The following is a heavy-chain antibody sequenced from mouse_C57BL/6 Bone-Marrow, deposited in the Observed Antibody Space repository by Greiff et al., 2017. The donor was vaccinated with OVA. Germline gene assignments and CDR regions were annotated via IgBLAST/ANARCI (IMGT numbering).Heavy chain of an antibody. V-gene: IGHV1-81*01. CDR1: GYTFTSYG. CDR3: ARRTYYGRTMDY. CDR2: IYPRSGNT. Sequence: QVHVKQSGAELARPGASVKLSCKASGYTFTSYGISWVKQRTGQGLEWIGEIYPRSGNTYYNEKFKGKATLTADKSSSTAYMELRSLTSEDSAVYFCARRTYYGRTMDYWGQGTSVTVSS. J-gene: IGHJ4*01. D-gene: IGHD1-1*01.